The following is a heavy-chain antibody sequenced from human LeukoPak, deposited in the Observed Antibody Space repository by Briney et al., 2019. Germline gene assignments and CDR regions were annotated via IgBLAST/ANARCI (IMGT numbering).Heavy chain of an antibody. D-gene: IGHD6-19*01. CDR3: ARPAYSSGSPGPLRY. J-gene: IGHJ1*01. CDR2: INPSGGST. V-gene: IGHV1-46*01. CDR1: GYTFTSYY. Sequence: AASVKVSCKASGYTFTSYYMHWVRQAPGQGLEWMGIINPSGGSTSYAQKFQGRVTMTRDTSTSTVYMELSSLRSEDTAVYYCARPAYSSGSPGPLRYWGRGTLVTVSS.